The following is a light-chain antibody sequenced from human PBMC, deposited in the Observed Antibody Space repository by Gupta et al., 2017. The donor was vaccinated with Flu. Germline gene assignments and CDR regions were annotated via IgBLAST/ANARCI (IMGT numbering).Light chain of an antibody. V-gene: IGKV3-20*01. CDR2: GAS. CDR3: QQYGTSSLYS. CDR1: QTINNNY. J-gene: IGKJ2*03. Sequence: DIVLTQSPGTLSLSPGERATLSCRASQTINNNYLAWYQQKPGQAPRLLIYGASSRATGIPDRFSGSGSGTDFTLTISRLEPEDFAVYYCQQYGTSSLYSFGQGTKLEIK.